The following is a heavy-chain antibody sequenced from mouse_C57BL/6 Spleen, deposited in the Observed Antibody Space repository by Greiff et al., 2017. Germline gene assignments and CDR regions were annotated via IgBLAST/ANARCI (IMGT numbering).Heavy chain of an antibody. CDR1: GYTFTSYW. Sequence: VQLQQPGAELVKPGASVKLSCKASGYTFTSYWMPWVKQRPGQGLEWIGEIDPSDSYTNYNQKFKGKATLTVDTSSSTAYMQLSSLTSEDSAVYYCARLGLDGPYYFDDWGQGTTLTVSS. V-gene: IGHV1-50*01. CDR2: IDPSDSYT. CDR3: ARLGLDGPYYFDD. D-gene: IGHD1-2*01. J-gene: IGHJ2*01.